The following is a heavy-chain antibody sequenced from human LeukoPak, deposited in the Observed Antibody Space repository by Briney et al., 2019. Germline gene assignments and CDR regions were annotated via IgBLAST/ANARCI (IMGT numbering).Heavy chain of an antibody. D-gene: IGHD4-23*01. Sequence: SETLSLTCTVSGGSISSGGYFWSWIRQHPGKGLEWIGYIYYGGSAYYNPSLKSRVTISVDTSENQFSLNLSSVTVADTAVYYCASERYGANSYFDSWGQGTLVTVSS. CDR3: ASERYGANSYFDS. CDR1: GGSISSGGYF. V-gene: IGHV4-31*03. CDR2: IYYGGSA. J-gene: IGHJ4*02.